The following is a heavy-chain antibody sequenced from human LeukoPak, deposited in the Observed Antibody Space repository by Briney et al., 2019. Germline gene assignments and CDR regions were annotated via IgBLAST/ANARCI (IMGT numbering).Heavy chain of an antibody. CDR1: GESFSGYY. D-gene: IGHD3-10*01. J-gene: IGHJ4*02. CDR2: INQSGRT. Sequence: SETLSLTCAVYGESFSGYYWSWIRQPPGKGLEWIREINQSGRTNYKPSLKSRVTISADTSKNQFSLKLSSVTAADTAVYYCARGRDSGSGSLTLDYWGQGTLVTVSS. CDR3: ARGRDSGSGSLTLDY. V-gene: IGHV4-34*01.